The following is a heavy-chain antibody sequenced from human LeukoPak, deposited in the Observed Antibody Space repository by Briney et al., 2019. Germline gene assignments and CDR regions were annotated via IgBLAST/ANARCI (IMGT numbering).Heavy chain of an antibody. CDR3: ASSFGRWSGYSQTFDY. Sequence: ASVKVSCKASGDTFTKYAINWVRQAPGQGLEWMGWINTNVGKSAYAQDFTGRFVFSLDTSVSTAYLQISSLRAEDTAVYYCASSFGRWSGYSQTFDYWGQGTLVTVSS. CDR2: INTNVGKS. CDR1: GDTFTKYA. J-gene: IGHJ4*02. D-gene: IGHD3-3*01. V-gene: IGHV7-4-1*02.